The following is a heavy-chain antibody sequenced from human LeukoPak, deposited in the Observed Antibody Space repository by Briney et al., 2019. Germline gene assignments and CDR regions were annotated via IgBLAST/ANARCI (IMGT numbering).Heavy chain of an antibody. V-gene: IGHV3-53*01. Sequence: GGSLRLSCAASGFNVSNNYMSWVRQAPGKGLEWVSVIYRGGSTYYADSVKGRFIMSRGNSKNTVYLQMDSLRAEDTAVYYCARDRGAAAGNWGQGTLVTVSS. CDR3: ARDRGAAAGN. D-gene: IGHD6-13*01. CDR2: IYRGGST. CDR1: GFNVSNNY. J-gene: IGHJ4*02.